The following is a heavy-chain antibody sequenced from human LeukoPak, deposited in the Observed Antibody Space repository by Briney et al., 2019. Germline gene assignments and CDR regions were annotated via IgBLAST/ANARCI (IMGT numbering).Heavy chain of an antibody. D-gene: IGHD3-22*01. CDR3: AGTYYYDGSGYTPRDH. V-gene: IGHV3-7*01. CDR2: IKQDGSEK. J-gene: IGHJ4*02. Sequence: PGGSLRLSCAVSGFIVSSHYMSWVRQAPGKGLEWVANIKQDGSEKYYVDSVKGRFTISRDNAKNSLYLQMNSLRAEDTAVYYCAGTYYYDGSGYTPRDHWGQGTLVTVSS. CDR1: GFIVSSHY.